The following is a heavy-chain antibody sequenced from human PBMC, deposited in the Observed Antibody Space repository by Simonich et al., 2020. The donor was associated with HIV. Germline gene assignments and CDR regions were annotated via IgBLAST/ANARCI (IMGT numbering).Heavy chain of an antibody. CDR2: IYYSGST. D-gene: IGHD7-27*01. CDR1: GVSISSHY. CDR3: ARLNGANWGHFDY. V-gene: IGHV4-59*08. J-gene: IGHJ4*02. Sequence: QVQLQESGPGLVKPSETLFLTCTVSGVSISSHYWSWIRQTPGKGLEWIGYIYYSGSTNYKPPLTSRVTILVDTSKNQFSLKLSSVTATDTAVYYCARLNGANWGHFDYWGQGALVTVSS.